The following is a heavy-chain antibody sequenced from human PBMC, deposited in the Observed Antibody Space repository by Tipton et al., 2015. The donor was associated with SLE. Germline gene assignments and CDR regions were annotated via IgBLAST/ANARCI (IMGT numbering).Heavy chain of an antibody. D-gene: IGHD4-11*01. J-gene: IGHJ4*02. V-gene: IGHV3-64*01. Sequence: SLRLSCAASGFTFSGYTMSWVRQAPGKGLEYVSAISSNGGSTYYANSVKGRFTISRDNSKNTLYLQMGSLRAEDMAVYYCARMTTRSSFDYWGQGTLVTVSS. CDR1: GFTFSGYT. CDR3: ARMTTRSSFDY. CDR2: ISSNGGST.